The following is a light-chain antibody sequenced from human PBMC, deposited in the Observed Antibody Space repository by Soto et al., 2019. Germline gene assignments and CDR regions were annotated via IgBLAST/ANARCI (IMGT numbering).Light chain of an antibody. CDR1: QSISSW. CDR3: QQYDSYSIT. Sequence: DIQMTQSPSTLSASVGDRVTITCRASQSISSWLAWYQQKPGKAPNLLIYGASSLESGVPSRFSGSGSGTEFTLTISSLQPDDFATYYCQQYDSYSITFGQGTRLEIK. J-gene: IGKJ5*01. CDR2: GAS. V-gene: IGKV1-5*01.